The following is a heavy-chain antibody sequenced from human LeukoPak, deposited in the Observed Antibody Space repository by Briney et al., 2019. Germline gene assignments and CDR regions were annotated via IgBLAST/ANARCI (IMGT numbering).Heavy chain of an antibody. J-gene: IGHJ6*03. CDR1: GYTFTSYY. CDR2: INPSGGST. V-gene: IGHV1-46*01. CDR3: ASPGGHYSNYYYYMDV. Sequence: ASVKVSCKASGYTFTSYYMHWVRQAPGQGLEWMGIINPSGGSTSYAQKFQGRVTMTRDMSTSTVYMELSSLRSEDTAVYYCASPGGHYSNYYYYMDVWGKGTTVTVSS. D-gene: IGHD4-11*01.